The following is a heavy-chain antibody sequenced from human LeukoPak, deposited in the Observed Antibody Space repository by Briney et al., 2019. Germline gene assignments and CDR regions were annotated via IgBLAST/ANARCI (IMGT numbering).Heavy chain of an antibody. J-gene: IGHJ4*02. CDR1: RVSVSIYY. D-gene: IGHD3-22*01. Sequence: SETLSLTRTVSRVSVSIYYWSWIRQPPGNGLEWIGYFSYSGSTNYNPSLKSRVTISVDTSKNQFSLKLTSVTAADTAVYYCAREAYDRALDYWGQGTLVTVSS. CDR3: AREAYDRALDY. CDR2: FSYSGST. V-gene: IGHV4-59*02.